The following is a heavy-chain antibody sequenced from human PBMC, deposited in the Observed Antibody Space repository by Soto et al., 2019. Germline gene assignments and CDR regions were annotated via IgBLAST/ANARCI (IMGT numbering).Heavy chain of an antibody. J-gene: IGHJ3*02. V-gene: IGHV1-2*04. CDR1: GYTFTDYY. CDR2: INPNSGGT. Sequence: ASVKVSCKASGYTFTDYYMHWVRQAPGQGLEWMGWINPNSGGTNYVQKFQGWVTMTRDTSISTAYMELSRLRSDDTAVYYCARDSITYYDILTGYSPDIWGQGTMVTVSS. CDR3: ARDSITYYDILTGYSPDI. D-gene: IGHD3-9*01.